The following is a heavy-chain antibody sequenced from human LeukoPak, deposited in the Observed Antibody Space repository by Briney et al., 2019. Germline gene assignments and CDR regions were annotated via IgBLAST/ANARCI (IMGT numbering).Heavy chain of an antibody. D-gene: IGHD6-13*01. J-gene: IGHJ4*02. Sequence: PGRSLRLSCAASGFTFSSYALHWVRQAPGKGLEWVAVIWYDGSNKYHADSVKGRFTISRDNSKNTLYLQVNSLRPEDTAVYYCASDYSTSDDSDHWGQGTLVIVSS. CDR2: IWYDGSNK. V-gene: IGHV3-30*04. CDR1: GFTFSSYA. CDR3: ASDYSTSDDSDH.